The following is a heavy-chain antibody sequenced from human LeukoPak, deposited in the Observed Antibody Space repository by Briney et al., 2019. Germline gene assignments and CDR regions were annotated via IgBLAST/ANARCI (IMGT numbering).Heavy chain of an antibody. CDR3: AKDAGYQLPQYYFDY. D-gene: IGHD2-2*01. CDR1: GFTFSSYS. CDR2: ISYDGSNK. J-gene: IGHJ4*02. Sequence: GGSLRLSCAASGFTFSSYSMNWVRQAPGKGLEWVAVISYDGSNKYYADSVKGRFTISRDNSKNTLYLQMNSLRAEDTAVYYCAKDAGYQLPQYYFDYWGQGTLVTVSS. V-gene: IGHV3-30*18.